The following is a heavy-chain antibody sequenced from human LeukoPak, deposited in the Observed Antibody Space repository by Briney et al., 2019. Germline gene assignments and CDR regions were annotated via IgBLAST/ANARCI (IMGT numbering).Heavy chain of an antibody. CDR3: ARIGHCSHYYYYYGMDV. Sequence: VASVKVSCKASGYTFTSYGISWVRQAPGQGLERMGWISAYNGNTNYAQKLQGRVTMTTDTSTSTAYMELRSLRSDDTAVYYCARIGHCSHYYYYYGMDVWGQGTTVTVSS. CDR2: ISAYNGNT. J-gene: IGHJ6*02. V-gene: IGHV1-18*01. CDR1: GYTFTSYG. D-gene: IGHD2-2*03.